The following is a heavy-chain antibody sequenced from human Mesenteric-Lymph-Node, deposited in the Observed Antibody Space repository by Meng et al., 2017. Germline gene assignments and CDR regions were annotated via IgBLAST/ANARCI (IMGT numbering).Heavy chain of an antibody. J-gene: IGHJ4*02. V-gene: IGHV4-61*01. CDR1: GGSVSSGSFC. Sequence: QGQLQEAGPGLVKPSPALPLTCTVSGGSVSSGSFCWSWLRQPPGQGLEVIGYIYYSGHTNYNPALKSRVTISADTSKNQFSLKLTSVTAADTAVYYCAREAGGTASYDYWGQGTLVTVSS. CDR2: IYYSGHT. D-gene: IGHD5-18*01. CDR3: AREAGGTASYDY.